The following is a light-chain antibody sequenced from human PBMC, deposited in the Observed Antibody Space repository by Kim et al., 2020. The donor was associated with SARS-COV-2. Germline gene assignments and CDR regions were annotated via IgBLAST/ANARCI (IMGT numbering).Light chain of an antibody. J-gene: IGKJ2*01. CDR3: QQRNNWYT. CDR1: QSVRTY. Sequence: EIVLTQSPATLSLSPGERATLSCRASQSVRTYLAWYQQKHGQAPRLLIYDASNRATGIPARFSGSGSGTDFTLTISSLEPEDFAVYYCQQRNNWYTFGQGTKLEI. V-gene: IGKV3-11*01. CDR2: DAS.